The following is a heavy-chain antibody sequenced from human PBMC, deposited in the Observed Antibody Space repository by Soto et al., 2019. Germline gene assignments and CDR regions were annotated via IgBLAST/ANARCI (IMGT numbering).Heavy chain of an antibody. D-gene: IGHD5-18*01. CDR3: ASNVDTAYHY. CDR1: GGTFSSYA. CDR2: IIPIFGTA. V-gene: IGHV1-69*06. Sequence: RASVKVSCKASGGTFSSYAISWVRQAPGQGLEWMGGIIPIFGTANYAQKFQGRVTITADKSTSTAYMELSSLRSEDTAVYYCASNVDTAYHYWGQGTLVTVSS. J-gene: IGHJ4*02.